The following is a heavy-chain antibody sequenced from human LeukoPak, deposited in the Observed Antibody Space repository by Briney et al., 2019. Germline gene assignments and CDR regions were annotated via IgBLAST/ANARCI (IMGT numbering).Heavy chain of an antibody. CDR1: GFTLTGYY. CDR3: ARDWVTGTPSVY. J-gene: IGHJ4*02. CDR2: INPNSGGT. Sequence: ASVTVSCQASGFTLTGYYIHWVRQAPGQGLEWMGWINPNSGGTNYAQKFQGRVTMTRDTSITTAYMELSRLSSDDTAVYYCARDWVTGTPSVYWGQGTLVTVSS. V-gene: IGHV1-2*02. D-gene: IGHD1-20*01.